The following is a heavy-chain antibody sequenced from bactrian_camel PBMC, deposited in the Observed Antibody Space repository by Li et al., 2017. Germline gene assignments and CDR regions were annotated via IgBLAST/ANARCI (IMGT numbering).Heavy chain of an antibody. V-gene: IGHV3S40*01. CDR2: IDSWRGRTT. Sequence: VQLVESGGGSVQAGGSLRLSCAASGFTYSSYCMGWFRQPPGKGLEWVSGIDSWRGRTTYYADSVKGRFAITRDNPKNTVYLQMNSLKPEDTAVYYCVTDFFVLQATNYWGQGTQVTVS. D-gene: IGHD3*01. J-gene: IGHJ4*01. CDR3: VTDFFVLQATNY. CDR1: GFTYSSYC.